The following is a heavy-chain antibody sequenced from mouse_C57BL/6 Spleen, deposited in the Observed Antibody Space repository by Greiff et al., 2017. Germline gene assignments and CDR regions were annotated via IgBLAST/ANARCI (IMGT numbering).Heavy chain of an antibody. V-gene: IGHV5-9-1*02. CDR3: TRGCYDYDEGPYAMDY. Sequence: EVQLVESGEGLVKPGGSLKLSCAASGFTFSSYAMSWVRQTPEKRLAWVAYISSGGDYIYYADTVKGRFTISRDNARNTLYLQMSSLKSEDTAMYYCTRGCYDYDEGPYAMDYWGQGTSVTVSS. D-gene: IGHD2-4*01. CDR2: ISSGGDYI. J-gene: IGHJ4*01. CDR1: GFTFSSYA.